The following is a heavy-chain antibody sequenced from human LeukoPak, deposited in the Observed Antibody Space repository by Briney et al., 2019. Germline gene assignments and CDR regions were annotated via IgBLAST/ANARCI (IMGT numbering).Heavy chain of an antibody. J-gene: IGHJ6*02. V-gene: IGHV3-74*01. CDR2: INGEGSRI. CDR3: ARDPGYYYYGMDV. Sequence: PGGSLRLSCAVTGFNLRTYWIHWVRHSPGRGLEWVARINGEGSRISYADSVRGRFTISRDNAKNTAYLRMNSLRAEDTALYYCARDPGYYYYGMDVWGQGTTVVVSS. CDR1: GFNLRTYW.